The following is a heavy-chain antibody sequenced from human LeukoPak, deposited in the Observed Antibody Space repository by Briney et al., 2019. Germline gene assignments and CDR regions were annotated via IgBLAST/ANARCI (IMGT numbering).Heavy chain of an antibody. Sequence: GGSLRLSCAASGFTFSSYTMNWVRQAPGKGLEWVSSISSSSSYIYYADSTKGRFTISRDNAKNSLYPQMNSLRAEDTAVYYCARATQRGDAFDIWGQGTMVTVSS. CDR1: GFTFSSYT. J-gene: IGHJ3*02. CDR2: ISSSSSYI. V-gene: IGHV3-21*01. CDR3: ARATQRGDAFDI. D-gene: IGHD6-25*01.